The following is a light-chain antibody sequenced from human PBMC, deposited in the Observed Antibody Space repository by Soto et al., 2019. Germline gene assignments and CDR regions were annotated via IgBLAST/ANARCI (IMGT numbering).Light chain of an antibody. Sequence: VRTQSPLSLPVTPGEPASISCRSSQSLLHSNGYNYLAWFQQKPGQAPRLLIYGASSRATGIPDRFSGSGSGTDFTLTISRLEPEDFAVYYCQQYGSSPRTFGQGTKV. J-gene: IGKJ1*01. CDR3: QQYGSSPRT. CDR2: GAS. CDR1: QSLLHSNGYNY. V-gene: IGKV3-20*01.